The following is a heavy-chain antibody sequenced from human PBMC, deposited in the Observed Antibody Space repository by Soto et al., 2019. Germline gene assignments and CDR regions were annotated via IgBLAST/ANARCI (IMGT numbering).Heavy chain of an antibody. Sequence: VGSLRLSCVASGFTFGSYGMTWVRQAPGKGLEWISSMSGSGSSTYYADSVKGRFTISRHNAKSTLYLQMNSLTAADMAVYYCARETTKGHYGDPYWYFDLWGRGTLVTVSS. D-gene: IGHD4-17*01. CDR1: GFTFGSYG. J-gene: IGHJ2*01. V-gene: IGHV3-23*01. CDR2: MSGSGSST. CDR3: ARETTKGHYGDPYWYFDL.